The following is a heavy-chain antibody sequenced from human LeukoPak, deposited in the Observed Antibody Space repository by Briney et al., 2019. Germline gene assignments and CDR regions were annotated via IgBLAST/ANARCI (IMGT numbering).Heavy chain of an antibody. Sequence: PSETLSLTCTVSGGSISSYYWSWIRQPPGKGLEWMGYIYYSGNSNYNPSLNSRVTISVDTSKNQFSLRLSSVTAADTAIYYCARDLGYCSTASCYAWFDPWGQGTLVTVSS. CDR1: GGSISSYY. V-gene: IGHV4-59*01. D-gene: IGHD2-2*01. CDR3: ARDLGYCSTASCYAWFDP. J-gene: IGHJ5*02. CDR2: IYYSGNS.